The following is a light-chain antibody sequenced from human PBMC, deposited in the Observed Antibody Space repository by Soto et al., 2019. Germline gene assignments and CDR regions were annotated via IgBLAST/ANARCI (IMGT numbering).Light chain of an antibody. CDR2: GAS. Sequence: EIVLPQSPGTLSLSPGERATVSCRASQSITSTYLAWYQQTPGQATRLLLYGASSRATGIPDGFSGSGCGTDFTLTISRLEPEEFAVYYCQQYGSSPIPFGQGTRLEIK. V-gene: IGKV3-20*01. CDR3: QQYGSSPIP. CDR1: QSITSTY. J-gene: IGKJ5*01.